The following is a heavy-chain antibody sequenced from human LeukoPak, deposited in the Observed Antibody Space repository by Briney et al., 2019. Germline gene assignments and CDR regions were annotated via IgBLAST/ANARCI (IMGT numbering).Heavy chain of an antibody. CDR1: GFTFSSYE. J-gene: IGHJ4*02. Sequence: GGSLRLSCAASGFTFSSYEMNWVRQAPGKGLEWVSYISSSGSTIYYADSVKGRFTISRDNAKNSLYLQMNSLRAEDTAVYYCAREGRYCSRTSCDVPAFDYWGQGTLVTVSS. CDR3: AREGRYCSRTSCDVPAFDY. D-gene: IGHD2-2*01. V-gene: IGHV3-48*03. CDR2: ISSSGSTI.